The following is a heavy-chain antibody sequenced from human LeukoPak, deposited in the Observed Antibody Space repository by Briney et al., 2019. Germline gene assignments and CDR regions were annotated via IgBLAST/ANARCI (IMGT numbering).Heavy chain of an antibody. J-gene: IGHJ6*03. Sequence: GGSLRLSCAASGFTFSSYGMHWARQAPGKGLEWVAFIRYDGSNKYYADSVKGRFTISRDNSKNTLYLQMNSLRAEDTAVYYCAKVGPEYYYYMDVWGKGTTVTVSS. CDR1: GFTFSSYG. CDR2: IRYDGSNK. V-gene: IGHV3-30*02. D-gene: IGHD1-14*01. CDR3: AKVGPEYYYYMDV.